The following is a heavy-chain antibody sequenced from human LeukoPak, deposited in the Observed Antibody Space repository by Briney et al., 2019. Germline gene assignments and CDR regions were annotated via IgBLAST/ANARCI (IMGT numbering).Heavy chain of an antibody. CDR2: TSGDNVNT. CDR3: VRDWEWKAARNLFDP. D-gene: IGHD6-6*01. V-gene: IGHV1-18*01. Sequence: ASVKVSCKASGYTFINCGISWVRQARGQGLEWMGWTSGDNVNTYYAQKFLGRVIMTTDISTTTAYMELRSLRPDDTAVYYCVRDWEWKAARNLFDPWGQGTRVTVSS. CDR1: GYTFINCG. J-gene: IGHJ5*02.